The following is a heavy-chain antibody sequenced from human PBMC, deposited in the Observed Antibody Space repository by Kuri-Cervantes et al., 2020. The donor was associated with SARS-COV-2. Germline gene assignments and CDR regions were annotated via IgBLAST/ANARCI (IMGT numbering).Heavy chain of an antibody. CDR2: ISGSGSYM. V-gene: IGHV3-21*01. D-gene: IGHD1-26*01. CDR3: ARVAGEGPIYYYYMDV. J-gene: IGHJ6*03. Sequence: GGSLRLSCAASGFTFSSYGMHWVRQAPGKGLEWVSSISGSGSYMYYADSVKGRFTISKDSAKNSLFLQMNSLRVEDTAVYFCARVAGEGPIYYYYMDVWGKGTTVTVSS. CDR1: GFTFSSYG.